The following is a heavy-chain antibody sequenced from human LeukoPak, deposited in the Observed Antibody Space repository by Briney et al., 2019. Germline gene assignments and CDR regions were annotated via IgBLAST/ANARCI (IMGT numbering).Heavy chain of an antibody. CDR2: IIPIFGTA. D-gene: IGHD1-14*01. Sequence: SVKVSCKASGGTFSSYAISWVRQAPGQGLEWMGGIIPIFGTANYAQKFQGRVTITTDESTSTAYMELSSLRSEDTAVYYCAIRGPGIYWFDPWGQGTLVTVSS. CDR3: AIRGPGIYWFDP. CDR1: GGTFSSYA. V-gene: IGHV1-69*05. J-gene: IGHJ5*02.